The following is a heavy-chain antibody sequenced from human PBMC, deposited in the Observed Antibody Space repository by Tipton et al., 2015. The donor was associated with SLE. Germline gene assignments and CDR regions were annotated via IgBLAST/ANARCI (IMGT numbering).Heavy chain of an antibody. CDR2: IYTSGST. Sequence: LRLSCTVSGGSISSGSHYWSWIRQPAGKGLEWIGRIYTSGSTNYNPSLKSRVTISVDTSRNQFSWKLSSVTAADTAVYYCARDPVAGRGIDYWGQGTLVTVSS. CDR3: ARDPVAGRGIDY. CDR1: GGSISSGSHY. J-gene: IGHJ4*02. D-gene: IGHD6-19*01. V-gene: IGHV4-61*02.